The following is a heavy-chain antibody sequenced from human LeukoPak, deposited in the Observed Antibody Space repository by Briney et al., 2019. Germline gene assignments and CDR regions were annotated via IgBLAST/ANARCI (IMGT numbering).Heavy chain of an antibody. D-gene: IGHD3-3*01. CDR3: ARGVGIWSGYYQGHYYYYMDV. Sequence: ASVKVSCKASGYTFTSYGINWVRQAPGQELEWMGWIRVYNGNTNYAQKLQGRVTMTTDTSTSTAYMELRSLRSDDTAIYYCARGVGIWSGYYQGHYYYYMDVWGKGTTVTVSS. CDR1: GYTFTSYG. J-gene: IGHJ6*03. V-gene: IGHV1-18*01. CDR2: IRVYNGNT.